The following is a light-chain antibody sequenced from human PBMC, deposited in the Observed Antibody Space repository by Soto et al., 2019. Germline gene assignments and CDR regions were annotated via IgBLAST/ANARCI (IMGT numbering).Light chain of an antibody. V-gene: IGKV3-20*01. CDR3: QQYGTSPLYT. CDR1: QSVSRSS. CDR2: GAS. J-gene: IGKJ2*01. Sequence: EIVLTQSPGTLSLSPGERATLFCRASQSVSRSSLAWYQQKPGQAPRLLIYGASTRATGIPVRFSGSGSGTDFTLTISRLEPEDFAVYYCQQYGTSPLYTFGQGTKLEIK.